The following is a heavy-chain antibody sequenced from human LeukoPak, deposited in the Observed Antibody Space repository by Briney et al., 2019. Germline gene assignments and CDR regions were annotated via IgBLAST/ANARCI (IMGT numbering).Heavy chain of an antibody. CDR2: IYYGGST. V-gene: IGHV4-31*03. Sequence: ASQTLSLTCTVSGGSISSGGYYWSWIRQHPGKGLEWIGYIYYGGSTYYNPSLKSRVTISVDTSKNQFSLKLSSVTAADTAVYYCARENYYDSSGYYSLFDYWGQGTLVTVSS. CDR1: GGSISSGGYY. J-gene: IGHJ4*02. D-gene: IGHD3-22*01. CDR3: ARENYYDSSGYYSLFDY.